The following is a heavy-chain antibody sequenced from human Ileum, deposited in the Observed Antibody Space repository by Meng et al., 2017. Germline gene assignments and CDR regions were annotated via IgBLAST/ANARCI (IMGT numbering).Heavy chain of an antibody. D-gene: IGHD1-26*01. CDR1: GFSPSTSGEG. CDR3: AHFVGGYYPSRPDY. CDR2: IYRGDDK. Sequence: HISLKESASSPVEPTPTLTLTCSFSGFSPSTSGEGVGWIRQPPGKALEWLALIYRGDDKRYSPSLNSRLTIAKDTSKNEVVLTLTNMGPIDTGTYYCAHFVGGYYPSRPDYWGQGTLVTVSS. V-gene: IGHV2-5*02. J-gene: IGHJ4*02.